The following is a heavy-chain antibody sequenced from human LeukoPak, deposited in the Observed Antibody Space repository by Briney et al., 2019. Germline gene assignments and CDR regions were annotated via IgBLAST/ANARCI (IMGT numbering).Heavy chain of an antibody. D-gene: IGHD6-13*01. CDR3: AKDIVAAGLFFDY. Sequence: GGSLRLSCAASGFIFSEYYMGWIRQAPGKGLEWLSYISNSGGTTYYADSVKGRFTISRDDAKNSLYLQMNSLRAEDTAVYYCAKDIVAAGLFFDYWGQGILVTVSS. J-gene: IGHJ4*02. CDR1: GFIFSEYY. CDR2: ISNSGGTT. V-gene: IGHV3-11*01.